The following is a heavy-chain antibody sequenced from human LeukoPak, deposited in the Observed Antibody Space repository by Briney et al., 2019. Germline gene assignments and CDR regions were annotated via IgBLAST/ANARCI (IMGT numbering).Heavy chain of an antibody. V-gene: IGHV4-4*02. CDR3: ARGVRYSGSYYEDY. Sequence: SETLSLTCAVSGGSISSSNWWSWVRQPPGKGLEWIGEIYHSGSTNYNPSLKSRVTMSVDTSKNQFSLKLSSVTAADTAVYYCARGVRYSGSYYEDYWGQGTLVTVSS. J-gene: IGHJ4*02. D-gene: IGHD1-26*01. CDR1: GGSISSSNW. CDR2: IYHSGST.